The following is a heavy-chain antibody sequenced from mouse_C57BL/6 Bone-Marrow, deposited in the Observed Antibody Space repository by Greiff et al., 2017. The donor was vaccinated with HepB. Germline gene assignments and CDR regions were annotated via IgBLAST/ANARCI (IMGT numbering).Heavy chain of an antibody. Sequence: VQLVESGPGLVQPSQSLSITCTVSGFSLTSYGVHWVRQSPGKGLEWLGVIWSGGSTDYNAAFISRLSISKYNSKSQVFFKMNSLQAYDTAIYYCASYGSSYLDYWGQGTTLTVSS. V-gene: IGHV2-2*01. CDR2: IWSGGST. J-gene: IGHJ2*01. D-gene: IGHD1-1*01. CDR3: ASYGSSYLDY. CDR1: GFSLTSYG.